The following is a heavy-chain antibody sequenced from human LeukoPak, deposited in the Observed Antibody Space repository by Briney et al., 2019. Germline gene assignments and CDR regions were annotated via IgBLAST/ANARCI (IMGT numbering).Heavy chain of an antibody. CDR2: IRSNTDGRTT. CDR3: TTGPGRHPYNFDY. J-gene: IGHJ4*02. CDR1: GFTFSNAW. Sequence: GGSLRLSCVLSGFTFSNAWTSWVHRAPGKGLGWVGRIRSNTDGRTTGYTAPVKGRFTSSRDDSKDTVYLQMNSLKTEDTALYFCTTGPGRHPYNFDYWGQGTLVTVSS. D-gene: IGHD1-1*01. V-gene: IGHV3-15*01.